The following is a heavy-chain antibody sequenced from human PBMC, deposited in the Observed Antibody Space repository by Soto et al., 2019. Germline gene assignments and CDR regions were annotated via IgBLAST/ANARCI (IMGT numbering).Heavy chain of an antibody. D-gene: IGHD3-22*01. CDR2: MNPNSGNT. V-gene: IGHV1-8*01. CDR3: ARFYYDSSGSPAPFYAFDI. J-gene: IGHJ3*02. CDR1: GYTFTSYD. Sequence: ASVKVSCKASGYTFTSYDINWVRQATGQGLEWMGWMNPNSGNTGYAQKFQGRVTMTRNTSISTAYMELSSLRSEDTPVYYCARFYYDSSGSPAPFYAFDIGGQGTMLTVSS.